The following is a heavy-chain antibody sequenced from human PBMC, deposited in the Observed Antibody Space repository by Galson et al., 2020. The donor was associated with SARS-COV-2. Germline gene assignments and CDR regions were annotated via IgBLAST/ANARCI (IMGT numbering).Heavy chain of an antibody. CDR3: ATEGVGATHFDY. J-gene: IGHJ4*02. D-gene: IGHD1-26*01. Sequence: GGSLRLSCAASGFPFDDSAMHCVRQAPGQGLACVSALTWNSGSIRYADSVKGRFTIARANAQNSLYLQMNSLRAEDTVLYYCATEGVGATHFDYWGQGTLVTVSS. V-gene: IGHV3-9*01. CDR2: LTWNSGSI. CDR1: GFPFDDSA.